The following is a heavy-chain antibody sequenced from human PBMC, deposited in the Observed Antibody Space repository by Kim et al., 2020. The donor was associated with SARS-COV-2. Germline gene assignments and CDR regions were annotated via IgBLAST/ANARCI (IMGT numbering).Heavy chain of an antibody. J-gene: IGHJ4*02. CDR1: GFSVSSNY. V-gene: IGHV3-53*01. CDR3: ASLSMGY. CDR2: IYSGGST. Sequence: GGSLRLSCAASGFSVSSNYMSWVRQAPGKGLEWVSVIYSGGSTYYADSVKGRFTISRDSSKNTVYLQMNSLRAEDTAVYYCASLSMGYWGQGTLVTVSS.